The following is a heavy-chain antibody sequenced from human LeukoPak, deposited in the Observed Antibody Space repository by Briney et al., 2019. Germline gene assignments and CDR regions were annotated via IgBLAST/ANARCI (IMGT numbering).Heavy chain of an antibody. CDR3: AKDRLVPGSVLDY. Sequence: GGSLRLSCAASGFTLSDYGMHWVRQAPGKGLEWVAFIRYDGSDKYYADSVRGRFTISRDNSKNTLYLQMNSLRVEDTAMYYCAKDRLVPGSVLDYWGQGTLVTVSS. CDR2: IRYDGSDK. CDR1: GFTLSDYG. J-gene: IGHJ4*02. D-gene: IGHD6-19*01. V-gene: IGHV3-30*02.